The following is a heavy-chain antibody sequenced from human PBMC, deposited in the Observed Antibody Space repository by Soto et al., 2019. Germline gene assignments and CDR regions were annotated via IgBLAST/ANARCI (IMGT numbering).Heavy chain of an antibody. Sequence: PGGSLRLSCAASGFTFSSYWMSWVRQAPGKGLEWVANIKQDGSEKYYVDSVKGRFTISRDNAKNSLYLQMNSLRAEDTAVYYCARDSSGGGLRGVYYYFDYWGQGTLVTVS. D-gene: IGHD3-10*01. J-gene: IGHJ4*02. V-gene: IGHV3-7*01. CDR2: IKQDGSEK. CDR1: GFTFSSYW. CDR3: ARDSSGGGLRGVYYYFDY.